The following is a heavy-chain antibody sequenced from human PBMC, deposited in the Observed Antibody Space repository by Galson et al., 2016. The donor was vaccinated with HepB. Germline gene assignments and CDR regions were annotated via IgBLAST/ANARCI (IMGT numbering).Heavy chain of an antibody. J-gene: IGHJ4*02. CDR3: ARGVLRLSSFDY. D-gene: IGHD2/OR15-2a*01. V-gene: IGHV4-61*01. CDR1: GDSVSNGNYY. Sequence: SETLSLTCTVSGDSVSNGNYYWSWIRQTPGKGLEYIGYVYFSGSTKSSPSLESRVNISVDTSKNQFSLKLSSVTAADTVLYYCARGVLRLSSFDYWGQGTLVTVSS. CDR2: VYFSGST.